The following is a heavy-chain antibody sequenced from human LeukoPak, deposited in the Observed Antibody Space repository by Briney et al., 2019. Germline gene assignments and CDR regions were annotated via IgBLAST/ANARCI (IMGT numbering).Heavy chain of an antibody. CDR3: ARAVGDYDFWSGYTPYYFDY. CDR2: IYSGGST. D-gene: IGHD3-3*01. J-gene: IGHJ4*02. CDR1: GFTVSSNY. V-gene: IGHV3-53*04. Sequence: GGSLRLSCAASGFTVSSNYMRWVRQAPGKGLEWVSVIYSGGSTYYADSVKGRFTISRHNSKNTLYLQMNSLRAEDTAVYYCARAVGDYDFWSGYTPYYFDYWGQGTLVTVSS.